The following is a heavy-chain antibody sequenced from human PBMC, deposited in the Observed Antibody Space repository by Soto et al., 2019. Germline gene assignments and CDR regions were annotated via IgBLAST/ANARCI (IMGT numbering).Heavy chain of an antibody. D-gene: IGHD2-15*01. Sequence: ASVKVSCKASGYTFTSYYVHWVRQAPGQGLEWMGIINPGGGTSYAQKFQGRVTMTRDTSTSTVYMELSSLRSEDTAVYYCVRVYCSGGSCYGTDSWRQGPLVTV. CDR2: INPGGGT. J-gene: IGHJ4*02. CDR3: VRVYCSGGSCYGTDS. V-gene: IGHV1-46*01. CDR1: GYTFTSYY.